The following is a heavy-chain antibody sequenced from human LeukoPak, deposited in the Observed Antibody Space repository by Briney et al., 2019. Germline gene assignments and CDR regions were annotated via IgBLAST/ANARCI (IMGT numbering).Heavy chain of an antibody. V-gene: IGHV5-51*01. Sequence: GESLKISCKGSGYSFTSYWIGWVRQMPGKGLEWMGIIYPGDSDTRYSPSFQGQVTVSADKSISTAYLQWSSLKASDTAMYYCARQTYDSSGYYPPYYYYGMDVWGQGTTVTVSS. CDR2: IYPGDSDT. J-gene: IGHJ6*02. CDR1: GYSFTSYW. CDR3: ARQTYDSSGYYPPYYYYGMDV. D-gene: IGHD3-22*01.